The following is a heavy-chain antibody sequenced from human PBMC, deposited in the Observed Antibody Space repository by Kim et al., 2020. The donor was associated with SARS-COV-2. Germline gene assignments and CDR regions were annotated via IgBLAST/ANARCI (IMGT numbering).Heavy chain of an antibody. CDR3: TKARGLTAVASNY. CDR2: INGGDNST. V-gene: IGHV3-23*01. J-gene: IGHJ4*01. Sequence: GGSLRLSCVASGFIFTNYAMTWVRQAPGKGLEWVSGINGGDNSTYYADSVKGRFTISRDNSKNTLFLQMNSLRVEDTAVYYCTKARGLTAVASNYWGQGTLVAVSS. D-gene: IGHD6-13*01. CDR1: GFIFTNYA.